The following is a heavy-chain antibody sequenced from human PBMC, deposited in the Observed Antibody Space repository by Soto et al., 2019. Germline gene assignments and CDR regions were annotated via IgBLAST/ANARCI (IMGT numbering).Heavy chain of an antibody. D-gene: IGHD2-2*01. Sequence: GSGPTLVNPTQTLTLTCTFSGFSLSTSGVGVGWIRQPPGKALEWLALIYWDDDKRYSPSLKSRLTITKDTSKNQVVLTMTNMDPVDTATYYCAHSHIVVVPAAPWGNEFDPWGQGTLVTVSS. CDR1: GFSLSTSGVG. CDR2: IYWDDDK. J-gene: IGHJ5*02. V-gene: IGHV2-5*02. CDR3: AHSHIVVVPAAPWGNEFDP.